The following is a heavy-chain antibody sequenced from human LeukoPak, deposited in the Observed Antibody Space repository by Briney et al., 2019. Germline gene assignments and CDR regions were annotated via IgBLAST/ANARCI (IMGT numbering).Heavy chain of an antibody. J-gene: IGHJ4*02. CDR3: ARDSGSYSFQS. CDR2: RYDTGGT. CDR1: GGSISSDY. D-gene: IGHD1-26*01. V-gene: IGHV4-59*01. Sequence: SETLSLTCTVSGGSISSDYWSWIRQPPGKGLEWIGCRYDTGGTNYNPSLQSRVTISVDTSKNQFSLKLTSVTAADTAVYYCARDSGSYSFQSWGQGTLVTVFS.